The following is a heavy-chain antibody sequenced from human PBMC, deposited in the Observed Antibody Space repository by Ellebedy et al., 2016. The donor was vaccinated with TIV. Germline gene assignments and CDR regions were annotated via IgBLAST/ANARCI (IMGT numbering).Heavy chain of an antibody. V-gene: IGHV3-74*01. J-gene: IGHJ4*02. CDR3: ARDEKAIAAALYY. Sequence: GESLKISCVGSIFSSNYWMHWVRQAPGKGLVWVSRVNSDESHIGYADSVKGRFTISRDNAKKTLYLQMDSLRPEDTAIYYCARDEKAIAAALYYWGLGTLVTVSS. CDR1: IFSSNYW. D-gene: IGHD6-13*01. CDR2: VNSDESHI.